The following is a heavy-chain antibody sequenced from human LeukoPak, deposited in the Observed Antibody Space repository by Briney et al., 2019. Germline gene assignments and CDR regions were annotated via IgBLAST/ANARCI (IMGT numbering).Heavy chain of an antibody. D-gene: IGHD3-22*01. CDR1: GGSFSGYY. V-gene: IGHV4-34*01. CDR2: INHSGST. J-gene: IGHJ3*02. CDR3: ARDRGYYDWEGVAFDI. Sequence: SETLSLTCAVYGGSFSGYYWSWIRQPPGKGLEWIGEINHSGSTNYNPSLKSRVTISVDTSKNQFSLKPSSVTAADTAVYYCARDRGYYDWEGVAFDIWGQGTMVTVSS.